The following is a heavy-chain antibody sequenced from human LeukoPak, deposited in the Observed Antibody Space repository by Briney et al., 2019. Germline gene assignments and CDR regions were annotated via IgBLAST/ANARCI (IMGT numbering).Heavy chain of an antibody. V-gene: IGHV3-53*01. J-gene: IGHJ4*02. CDR1: GFRFSDYG. CDR2: IYSGGST. Sequence: GGSLRLSCTASGFRFSDYGMHWVRQAPGKGLEWVSVIYSGGSTYYADSVKGRFTISRDNSKNTLYLQMNSLRAEDTAVYYCARTGNPATGDYWGQGTLVTVSS. CDR3: ARTGNPATGDY. D-gene: IGHD1-1*01.